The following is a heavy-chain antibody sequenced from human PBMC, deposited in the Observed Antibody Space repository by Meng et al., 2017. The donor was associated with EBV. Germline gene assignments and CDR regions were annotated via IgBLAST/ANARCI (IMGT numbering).Heavy chain of an antibody. CDR2: IYWDDDK. D-gene: IGHD6-6*01. CDR3: AHIIAARPFDY. J-gene: IGHJ4*02. Sequence: QLPLKESGPTPLKPHPALPLACTFPGFSLITRGVGVGWIRQPPGKALEWLALIYWDDDKRYSPSLKSRLTITKDTSKNQVVLTMTNMDPVDAATYYCAHIIAARPFDYWGQGTLVTVSS. CDR1: GFSLITRGVG. V-gene: IGHV2-5*02.